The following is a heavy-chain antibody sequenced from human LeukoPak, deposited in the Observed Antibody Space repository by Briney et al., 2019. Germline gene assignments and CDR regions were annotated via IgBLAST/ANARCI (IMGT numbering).Heavy chain of an antibody. J-gene: IGHJ3*02. V-gene: IGHV5-51*01. Sequence: GESLKISCKGSGYSFTSYWIGWVRQMPGKGLEWMGIIYPGDSDTRYSPSFQGQVTISADKSISTAYLQWSSLKASDTAMYYCARPRSSGGVYDAFDIWSQGTMVTVS. CDR2: IYPGDSDT. CDR3: ARPRSSGGVYDAFDI. CDR1: GYSFTSYW. D-gene: IGHD6-19*01.